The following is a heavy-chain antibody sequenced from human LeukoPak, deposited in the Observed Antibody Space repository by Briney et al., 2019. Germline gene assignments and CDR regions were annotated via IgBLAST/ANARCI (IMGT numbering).Heavy chain of an antibody. J-gene: IGHJ4*02. CDR1: GYTFTSYY. CDR2: INPSGGST. Sequence: ASVKVSCKASGYTFTSYYMHWVQQAPGQGLEWMGIINPSGGSTSYAQKFQGRVTMTRDTSTSTVYMELSSLRSEDTAVYYCAREGTTVTTASPRQTSFDYWGQGTLVTVSS. D-gene: IGHD4-17*01. V-gene: IGHV1-46*01. CDR3: AREGTTVTTASPRQTSFDY.